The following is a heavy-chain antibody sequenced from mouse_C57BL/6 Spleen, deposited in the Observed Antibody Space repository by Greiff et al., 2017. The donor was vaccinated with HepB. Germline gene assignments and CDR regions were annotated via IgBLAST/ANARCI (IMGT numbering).Heavy chain of an antibody. D-gene: IGHD2-1*01. CDR2: ISSGGDYI. CDR3: TSLIYYGNYEGYFDY. J-gene: IGHJ2*01. Sequence: DVMLVESGEGLVKPGGSLKLSCAASGFTFSSYAMSWVRQTPEKRLEWVAYISSGGDYIYYADTVKGRFTISRDNARNTLYLQMSSLKSEDTAMYYCTSLIYYGNYEGYFDYWGQGTTLTVSS. CDR1: GFTFSSYA. V-gene: IGHV5-9-1*02.